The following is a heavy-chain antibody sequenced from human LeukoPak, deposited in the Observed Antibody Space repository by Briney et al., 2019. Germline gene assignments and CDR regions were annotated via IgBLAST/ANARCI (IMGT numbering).Heavy chain of an antibody. Sequence: ASVKVSCKTSGYTFTIYGISWVRQAPGQGLEWMGLISAYGNTNYAQNLQGRVTMTTDTSTSTAYMELRSLRSDDTAVYYCARGIIGYYFDYWGQGTLVSVST. J-gene: IGHJ4*02. CDR1: GYTFTIYG. CDR2: ISAYGNT. V-gene: IGHV1-18*01. CDR3: ARGIIGYYFDY. D-gene: IGHD2-15*01.